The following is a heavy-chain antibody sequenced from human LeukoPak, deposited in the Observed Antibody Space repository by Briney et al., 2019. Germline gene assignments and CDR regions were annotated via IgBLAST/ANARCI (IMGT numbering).Heavy chain of an antibody. CDR3: ARGGESYYYDSSGPRDAFDI. CDR1: GFTFSSYS. J-gene: IGHJ3*02. D-gene: IGHD3-22*01. CDR2: ITSSSSYI. V-gene: IGHV3-21*01. Sequence: GGSLRLSCAASGFTFSSYSMNWVRQAPGKGLEWVSSITSSSSYIYYADSVKGRFTISRDNAKNSLYLQMNSLRAEDTAVYYCARGGESYYYDSSGPRDAFDIWGQGTMVTVSS.